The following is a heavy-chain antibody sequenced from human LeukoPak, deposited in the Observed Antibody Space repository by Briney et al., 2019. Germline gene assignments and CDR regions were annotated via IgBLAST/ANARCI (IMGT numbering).Heavy chain of an antibody. CDR1: GFTFSSYG. Sequence: GRSLRLSCAASGFTFSSYGMHWVRQAPGKGLEWVAVISYDGSNKYYADSVKGRFTISRDNSKNTLYLQMNSLRAEDTAVYYCAREAGSHYYYYYMDVWGKGTTVTVSS. D-gene: IGHD3-10*01. J-gene: IGHJ6*03. CDR3: AREAGSHYYYYYMDV. CDR2: ISYDGSNK. V-gene: IGHV3-30*03.